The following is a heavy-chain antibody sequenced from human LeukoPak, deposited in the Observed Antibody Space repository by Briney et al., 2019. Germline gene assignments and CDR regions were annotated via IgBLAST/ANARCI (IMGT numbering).Heavy chain of an antibody. CDR1: GFTFSNYW. V-gene: IGHV3-7*01. D-gene: IGHD3-10*01. CDR2: IKPDGSDR. J-gene: IGHJ4*02. Sequence: GGSLRLSCAASGFTFSNYWMPWVRQSQGKGLEWVAIIKPDGSDRYSVDSEKGRFTVSRDNAKNSLYLQMSSLRAEDTAVYYCARGGHRQKEFWGQGTLVTVSS. CDR3: ARGGHRQKEF.